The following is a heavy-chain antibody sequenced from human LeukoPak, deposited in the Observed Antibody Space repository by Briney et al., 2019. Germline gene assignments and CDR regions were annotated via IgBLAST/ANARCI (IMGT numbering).Heavy chain of an antibody. CDR3: ARGRNLEWFDY. J-gene: IGHJ5*01. V-gene: IGHV4-59*01. D-gene: IGHD3-3*01. Sequence: PSEALSLTCTVSGDSFRSYYWSWIRQPPGKGLEWIGYIYYSGSTNCNPSLKSRVTISVDTSKNQFSLKLNSVTAADTAVYYCARGRNLEWFDYWGQGSLASVSS. CDR1: GDSFRSYY. CDR2: IYYSGST.